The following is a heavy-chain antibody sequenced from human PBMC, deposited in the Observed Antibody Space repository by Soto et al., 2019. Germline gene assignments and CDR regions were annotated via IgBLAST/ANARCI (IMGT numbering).Heavy chain of an antibody. D-gene: IGHD2-2*02. CDR2: ISGSGGST. CDR1: GFTFSSYA. Sequence: EVQLLESGGGLVQPGGSRRLSCAASGFTFSSYAMSWVRQAPGKGLEWVSAISGSGGSTYYADSVKGRFTISRDNSKNTLYLQMNSLRAEDTAVYYCAKSNPEPYCSSTSCYRGYFDYWGQGTLVTVSS. V-gene: IGHV3-23*01. CDR3: AKSNPEPYCSSTSCYRGYFDY. J-gene: IGHJ4*02.